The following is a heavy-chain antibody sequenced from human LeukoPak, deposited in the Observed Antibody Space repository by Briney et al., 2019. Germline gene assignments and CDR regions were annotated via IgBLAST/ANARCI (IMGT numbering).Heavy chain of an antibody. D-gene: IGHD3-10*01. Sequence: RPSETLSLTCTVSGGSISSGGYYWSWIRQHPGKGLEWIGYIYYSGSTYYNPSLKSGVTISVDTSKNYFSLKLNSVIAADTAVYYCARDRPGSYWYFDLWGRGTLVTVSS. CDR3: ARDRPGSYWYFDL. CDR2: IYYSGST. CDR1: GGSISSGGYY. J-gene: IGHJ2*01. V-gene: IGHV4-31*03.